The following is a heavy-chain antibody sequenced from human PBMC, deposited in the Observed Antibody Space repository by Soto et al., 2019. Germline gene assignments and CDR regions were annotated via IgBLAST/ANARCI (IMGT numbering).Heavy chain of an antibody. Sequence: GGSLRLSCAASGFTFSSYGMHWVRQAPGKGLEWVAVIWYDGSNKYYADSVKGRFTISRDNSKNTLYLQMNSLRAEDTAVYYCASVYIGVRSSDYYGMDVWGQGTTVTVSS. CDR3: ASVYIGVRSSDYYGMDV. V-gene: IGHV3-33*01. CDR2: IWYDGSNK. J-gene: IGHJ6*02. D-gene: IGHD2-2*01. CDR1: GFTFSSYG.